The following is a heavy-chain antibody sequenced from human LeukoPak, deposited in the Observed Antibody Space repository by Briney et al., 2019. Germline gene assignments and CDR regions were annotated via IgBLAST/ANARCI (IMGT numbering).Heavy chain of an antibody. D-gene: IGHD6-13*01. CDR2: ISAYNGNT. CDR3: AIDKRLSSSPPNY. CDR1: GYTFTSYG. Sequence: GAAVKVSCKASGYTFTSYGISWVRQAPGQGLEWMGWISAYNGNTYYAQKLQGRVTMTTDTSTSTDYMELRSLRSDDTAVYYCAIDKRLSSSPPNYWGQGTLVTVSS. V-gene: IGHV1-18*01. J-gene: IGHJ4*02.